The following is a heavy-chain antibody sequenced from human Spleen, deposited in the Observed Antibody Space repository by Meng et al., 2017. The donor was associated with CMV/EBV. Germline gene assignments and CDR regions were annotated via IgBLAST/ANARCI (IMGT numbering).Heavy chain of an antibody. D-gene: IGHD6-13*01. V-gene: IGHV4-34*01. J-gene: IGHJ4*02. CDR2: INHSGST. CDR1: SYSGYY. CDR3: ARGVSGIAAAGTLPYYFDY. Sequence: SYSGYYWRWIRQPPGKGLEWIGEINHSGSTNYNPSLKSRVTISVDTSKNQFSLKLSSVTAADTAVYYCARGVSGIAAAGTLPYYFDYWGQGTLVTVSS.